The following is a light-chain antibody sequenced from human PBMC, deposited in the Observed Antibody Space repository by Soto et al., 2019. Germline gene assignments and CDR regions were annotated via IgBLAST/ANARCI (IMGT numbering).Light chain of an antibody. V-gene: IGKV1-5*01. J-gene: IGKJ5*01. CDR1: QSISSW. Sequence: DIQMTQSPSTLSASVGDRVTITCRASQSISSWLAWYQQKPGKAPKLLIYDASSLESGAPSRFSGSGSGTEFTLTISSLQPDDFATYYCQQYNSSSIFGQGPRLEIK. CDR3: QQYNSSSI. CDR2: DAS.